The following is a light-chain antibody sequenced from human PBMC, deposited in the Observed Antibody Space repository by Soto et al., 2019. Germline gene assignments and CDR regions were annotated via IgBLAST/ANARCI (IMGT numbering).Light chain of an antibody. CDR3: NSYAGGNSPYV. J-gene: IGLJ1*01. Sequence: QSALTQPPSASGSPGQSVTISCTGTSNDVGGYNYVSWYQQHPGRAPKLIIYEVTQRPSGVPDRFSGSKSGNTASLTVSGLQAVDEADYYGNSYAGGNSPYVFGTGTKVTVL. CDR2: EVT. CDR1: SNDVGGYNY. V-gene: IGLV2-8*01.